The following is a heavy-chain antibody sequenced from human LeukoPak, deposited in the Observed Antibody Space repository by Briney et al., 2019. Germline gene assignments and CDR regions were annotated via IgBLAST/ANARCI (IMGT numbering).Heavy chain of an antibody. Sequence: KPSETLSLTCTVSGGSISSYYWSWIRQPPGKGLEWIGYIYHSGSTNYNPSLKSRVTISVDTSKNQFSLKLSSVTAADTAVYYCARAGTPITMIVVESNWFDPWGQGALVTVSS. CDR3: ARAGTPITMIVVESNWFDP. CDR2: IYHSGST. V-gene: IGHV4-59*01. D-gene: IGHD3-22*01. CDR1: GGSISSYY. J-gene: IGHJ5*02.